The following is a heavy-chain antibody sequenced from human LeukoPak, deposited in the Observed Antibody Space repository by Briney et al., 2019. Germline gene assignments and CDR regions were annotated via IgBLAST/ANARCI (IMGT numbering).Heavy chain of an antibody. CDR2: INTNTGNP. CDR1: GYTFTSNA. V-gene: IGHV7-4-1*02. Sequence: ASVKVSCKASGYTFTSNAMNWVRQAPGQGLEWMGWINTNTGNPTYAQGFTGRFVFSLDTSVSTAYLQISSLKAEDTAVYYCAYDSSGWYNYFDYWGQGTLVTVSS. D-gene: IGHD6-19*01. CDR3: AYDSSGWYNYFDY. J-gene: IGHJ4*02.